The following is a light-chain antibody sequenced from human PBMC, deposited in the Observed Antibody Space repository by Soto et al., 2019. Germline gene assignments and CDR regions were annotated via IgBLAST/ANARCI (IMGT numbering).Light chain of an antibody. CDR2: EVS. Sequence: QSVLTQPASVSGAPGQSITISCTGNSSDVGGYNYVSWSQQHPGKAPKLLISEVSNRPSGVSNRFSGSKSGNTASLTISGLQADDEADYYCSSYTASSTLLFGTGTKVTVL. J-gene: IGLJ1*01. V-gene: IGLV2-14*03. CDR1: SSDVGGYNY. CDR3: SSYTASSTLL.